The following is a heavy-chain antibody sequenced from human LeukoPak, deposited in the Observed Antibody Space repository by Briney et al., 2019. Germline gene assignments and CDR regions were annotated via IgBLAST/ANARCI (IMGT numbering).Heavy chain of an antibody. CDR1: GGSISGSSYY. CDR3: ARVSGSWYFDY. J-gene: IGHJ4*02. D-gene: IGHD3-10*01. CDR2: IYYSGST. Sequence: SETLSLTCTVSGGSISGSSYYWGWIRQPPGKGLEWIGSIYYSGSTYYNPSLKSRVTISVDTSKNQFSLKLSSVTAADTAVYYCARVSGSWYFDYWGQGTLVTVSS. V-gene: IGHV4-39*07.